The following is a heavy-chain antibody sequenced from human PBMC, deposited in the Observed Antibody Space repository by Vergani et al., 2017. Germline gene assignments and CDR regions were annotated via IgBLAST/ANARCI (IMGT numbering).Heavy chain of an antibody. Sequence: QVQLQASGPGRVKPSQTLSLTCTMSGGSSSAGYYFWSWIRQPAGKGLEWLGHISASGNASHSPSLKTRVSMSVDTSKNQFSLPVTSVTAADTAIYFCARQSVGYCGGKVHPLRTAFDVWGHGTVVTVSS. CDR3: ARQSVGYCGGKVHPLRTAFDV. CDR2: ISASGNA. CDR1: GGSSSAGYYF. D-gene: IGHD2-21*01. V-gene: IGHV4-61*02. J-gene: IGHJ3*01.